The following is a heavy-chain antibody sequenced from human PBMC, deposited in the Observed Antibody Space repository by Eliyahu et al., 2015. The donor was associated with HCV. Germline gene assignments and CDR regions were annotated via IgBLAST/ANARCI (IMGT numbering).Heavy chain of an antibody. CDR1: GYTFTSYG. D-gene: IGHD3-22*01. CDR3: ARGDYYDSSGYLAEYFQH. V-gene: IGHV1-18*04. J-gene: IGHJ1*01. CDR2: ISAYNGNT. Sequence: QVQLVQSGAEVKKPGASVKVSCKASGYTFTSYGITWVRQAPGQGLEWMAWISAYNGNTNYAQKLQGRVTMTTDTSTSTAYMELRSLRSDDTAVYYCARGDYYDSSGYLAEYFQHWGQGTLVTVSS.